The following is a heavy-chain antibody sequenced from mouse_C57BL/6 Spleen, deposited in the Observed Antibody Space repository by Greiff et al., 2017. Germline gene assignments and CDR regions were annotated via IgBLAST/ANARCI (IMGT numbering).Heavy chain of an antibody. CDR3: ARDEEGAMDY. CDR1: GFTFSSYA. V-gene: IGHV5-4*01. CDR2: ISDGGSYT. J-gene: IGHJ4*01. Sequence: EVHLVESGGGLVKPGGSLKLSCAASGFTFSSYAMSWVRQTPEKRLEWVATISDGGSYTYYPDNVKGRFTISRDNAKNNLYLQMSHLKSEDTAMYYCARDEEGAMDYWGQGTSVTVSS.